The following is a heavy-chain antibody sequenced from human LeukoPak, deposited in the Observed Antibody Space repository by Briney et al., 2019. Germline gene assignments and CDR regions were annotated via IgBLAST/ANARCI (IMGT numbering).Heavy chain of an antibody. CDR3: ARGLSSSSASNWFDP. V-gene: IGHV4-34*01. CDR2: VGHSGTT. CDR1: GGSLNDYL. D-gene: IGHD6-6*01. Sequence: SETLSLTCAVYGGSLNDYLWSWIRQPPGQGLEWIGEVGHSGTTNYNPSLKSRVTISVDTSKNQFSLKLSSVTAADTAVYYCARGLSSSSASNWFDPWGQGTLVTVSS. J-gene: IGHJ5*02.